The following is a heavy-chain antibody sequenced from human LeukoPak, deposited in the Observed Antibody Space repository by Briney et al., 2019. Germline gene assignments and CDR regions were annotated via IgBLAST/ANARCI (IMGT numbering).Heavy chain of an antibody. V-gene: IGHV1-69*05. Sequence: SVKVSCKASGGTFSSYAINWVRRAPGQGLEWMGGTIPIFGTANYAQKFQGRVAITTDESTSTAYMELSSLRSEDTAVYYCARVFARSGEIGGSYYYYWGQGTLVTVSS. CDR1: GGTFSSYA. CDR2: TIPIFGTA. J-gene: IGHJ4*02. D-gene: IGHD1-26*01. CDR3: ARVFARSGEIGGSYYYY.